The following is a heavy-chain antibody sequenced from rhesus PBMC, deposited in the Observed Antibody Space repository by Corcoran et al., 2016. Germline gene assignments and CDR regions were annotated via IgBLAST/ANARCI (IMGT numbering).Heavy chain of an antibody. V-gene: IGHV3-28*02. D-gene: IGHD3-16*01. Sequence: EVQLVESGGGLAKPGGSLRLSCAASGFTFSHYWMNWVRQAPGKGPEGISDINSGSSTYYADSVKGRFTISRENAKNTLYLQMDSLRGDDTAVYYCARDRRAYGGSHSYPDEACDYWGQGVPVTVSS. CDR2: INSGSST. CDR3: ARDRRAYGGSHSYPDEACDY. J-gene: IGHJ4*01. CDR1: GFTFSHYW.